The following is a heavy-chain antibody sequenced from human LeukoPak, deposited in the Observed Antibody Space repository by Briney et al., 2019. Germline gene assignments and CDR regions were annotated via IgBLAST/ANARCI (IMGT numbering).Heavy chain of an antibody. CDR3: ARMTANLFDY. CDR2: FSGHGANI. V-gene: IGHV3-23*01. Sequence: GGSLRLSCAASGFTLSTYAMSWVRQAPGEGLEWVSVFSGHGANIYYAESVRGRFTISGDLSKNSLSLQMSSLRARDTAIYYCARMTANLFDYWGQGTLVTVSS. CDR1: GFTLSTYA. J-gene: IGHJ4*01.